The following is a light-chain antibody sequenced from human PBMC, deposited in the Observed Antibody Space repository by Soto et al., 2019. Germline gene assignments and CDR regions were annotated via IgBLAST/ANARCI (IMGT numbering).Light chain of an antibody. J-gene: IGKJ1*01. Sequence: DFQMTQSPSTLSASVGDRVTITCRASQNIRSRLAWFPQKPGKAPKLLIYEASILESGVPQRFSGSGSGTEFPVTISSLQTDDFSTYYSQNNHSYWTFGQGTKVE. CDR1: QNIRSR. CDR3: QNNHSYWT. V-gene: IGKV1-5*01. CDR2: EAS.